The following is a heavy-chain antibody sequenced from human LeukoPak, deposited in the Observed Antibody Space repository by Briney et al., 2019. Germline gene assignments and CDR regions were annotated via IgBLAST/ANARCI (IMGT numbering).Heavy chain of an antibody. J-gene: IGHJ4*02. D-gene: IGHD6-13*01. Sequence: SETLSLTCTVSGGSISSSSYYWGWIRQPPGKGLEWIGSIYYSGSTYYNPSLKSRVTISVDTSKNQFSLKLSSVTAADTAVYYCARRIAAARGTFDYWGQGALVTVPS. CDR2: IYYSGST. V-gene: IGHV4-39*01. CDR3: ARRIAAARGTFDY. CDR1: GGSISSSSYY.